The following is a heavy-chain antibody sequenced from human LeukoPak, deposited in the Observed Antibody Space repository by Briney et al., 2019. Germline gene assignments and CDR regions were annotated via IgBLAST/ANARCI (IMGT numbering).Heavy chain of an antibody. Sequence: PGGSLRLSCAASGLTFSNYAMTWVRQAPGNGQEWVSGISAGSGSTYYADSVKGRFPISRDNSKNTLYLQMSSLRAEDTAIYYCAIHESSIPYWGQGTLVTVSS. D-gene: IGHD1-26*01. CDR1: GLTFSNYA. V-gene: IGHV3-23*01. CDR3: AIHESSIPY. J-gene: IGHJ4*02. CDR2: ISAGSGST.